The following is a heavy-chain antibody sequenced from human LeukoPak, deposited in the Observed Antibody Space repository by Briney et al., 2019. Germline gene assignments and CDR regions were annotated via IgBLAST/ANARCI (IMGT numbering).Heavy chain of an antibody. CDR1: GYTFTAHY. CDR3: AIDLDSGDIPY. D-gene: IGHD3/OR15-3a*01. CDR2: INPNSGGA. Sequence: ASVKVSCKASGYTFTAHYVHWVRQAPGQGLEWMGWINPNSGGALYAQKFQGRVTLTGETFTSTAFMELTSLTSDDTAVYYCAIDLDSGDIPYWGQGTLVTVSS. V-gene: IGHV1-2*02. J-gene: IGHJ4*02.